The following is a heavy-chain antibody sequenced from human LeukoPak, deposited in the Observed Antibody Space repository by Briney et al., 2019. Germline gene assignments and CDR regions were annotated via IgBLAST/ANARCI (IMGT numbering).Heavy chain of an antibody. V-gene: IGHV4-59*01. D-gene: IGHD5-12*01. Sequence: SETLSLTCTVSGGSIGTYSWNWIRQPPGKGLEWIGYIYYSGTTNYNPSLKSRVTISVDTSKNQFSLKLSSVTAADTAVYYCARGRIPIDRYAPFDYWGQGTLVTVSS. CDR1: GGSIGTYS. J-gene: IGHJ4*02. CDR3: ARGRIPIDRYAPFDY. CDR2: IYYSGTT.